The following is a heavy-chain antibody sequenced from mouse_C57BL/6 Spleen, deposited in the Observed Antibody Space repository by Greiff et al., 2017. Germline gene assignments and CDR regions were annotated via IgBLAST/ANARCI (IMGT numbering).Heavy chain of an antibody. V-gene: IGHV5-6*01. CDR1: GFTFSSYG. J-gene: IGHJ4*01. CDR3: ARQGSGSSYYAMDY. D-gene: IGHD1-1*01. Sequence: EVQLVESGGDLVKPGGSLKLSCAASGFTFSSYGMSWVRQTPDKRLEWVATISSGGSYTYYPDSVKGRFTISRDNAKNTLYLQMSSLKSEDTAMYYCARQGSGSSYYAMDYWGQGTSVTVSS. CDR2: ISSGGSYT.